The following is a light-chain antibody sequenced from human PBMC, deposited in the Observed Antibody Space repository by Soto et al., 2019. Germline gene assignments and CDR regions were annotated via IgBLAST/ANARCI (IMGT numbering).Light chain of an antibody. Sequence: EIVMTQSPATLSVSPGERATLSCRASQSVSSNLAWYQQKPGQAPRLLIYGASTRATGIPAGFSGSGSGTEFTLTISSLQSEDFAVYYCQQYNNWPITFGQGTRLEI. CDR2: GAS. J-gene: IGKJ5*01. V-gene: IGKV3-15*01. CDR1: QSVSSN. CDR3: QQYNNWPIT.